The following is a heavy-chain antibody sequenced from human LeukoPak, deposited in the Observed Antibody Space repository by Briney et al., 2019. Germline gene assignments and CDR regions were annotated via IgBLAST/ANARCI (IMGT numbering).Heavy chain of an antibody. CDR1: GYTFTSYY. Sequence: ASVKVSCKASGYTFTSYYMHWVRQAPGQGLEWMGIINPSGGSTSYAQKFQGRVTMTRDTSTSTVYMELSSLRSEDTAVYYCASRRDRQGVVIYDAFDIWGQGTMVTVSS. J-gene: IGHJ3*02. V-gene: IGHV1-46*01. D-gene: IGHD3-3*01. CDR3: ASRRDRQGVVIYDAFDI. CDR2: INPSGGST.